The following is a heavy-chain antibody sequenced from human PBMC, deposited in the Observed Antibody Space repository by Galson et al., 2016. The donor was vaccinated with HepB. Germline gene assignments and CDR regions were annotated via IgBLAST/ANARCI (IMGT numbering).Heavy chain of an antibody. J-gene: IGHJ4*02. D-gene: IGHD6-13*01. V-gene: IGHV1-58*01. CDR3: AARGISWPYC. Sequence: SVKVSCKASGVTFSTSAVQWVRQARGQHLEWIGWIVAGNGDKKYAQKFKERVTITRDMSTRTAYMELSSLTSEDTAVYYCAARGISWPYCWGQGTLVTVAS. CDR2: IVAGNGDK. CDR1: GVTFSTSA.